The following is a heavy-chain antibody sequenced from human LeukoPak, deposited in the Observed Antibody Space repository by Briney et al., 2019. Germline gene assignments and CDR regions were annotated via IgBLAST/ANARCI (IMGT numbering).Heavy chain of an antibody. CDR2: IYHSGST. CDR3: ARGSSMVRGVINWFDP. V-gene: IGHV4-59*12. D-gene: IGHD3-10*01. Sequence: SETLSLTCTVSGGSISSYYWSWIRQPPGKGLEWIGYIYHSGSTYYNPSLKSRVTISVDRSKNQFSLKLSSVTAADTAVYYCARGSSMVRGVINWFDPWGQGTLVTVSS. J-gene: IGHJ5*02. CDR1: GGSISSYY.